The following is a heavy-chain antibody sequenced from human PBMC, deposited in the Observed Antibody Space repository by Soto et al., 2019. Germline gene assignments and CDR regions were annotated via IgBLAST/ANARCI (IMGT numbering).Heavy chain of an antibody. J-gene: IGHJ4*02. CDR1: GFTFDNYA. V-gene: IGHV3-23*01. CDR2: ISGSGGAT. D-gene: IGHD2-2*01. CDR3: ARGPSSLTRFDY. Sequence: LRLSCGASGFTFDNYAMNWVRQAPGKGLEWVAHISGSGGATKYADSVKGRFSISKDNSKNTLYLQMNSLRAEDTAVYYCARGPSSLTRFDYWGQGTLVTVSS.